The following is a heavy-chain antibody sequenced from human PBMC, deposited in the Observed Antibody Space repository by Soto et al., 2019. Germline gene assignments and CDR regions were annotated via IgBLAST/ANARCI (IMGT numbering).Heavy chain of an antibody. CDR1: GFDFEDYA. V-gene: IGHV3-43D*04. CDR3: AKSLYYYDSSPLDH. Sequence: TGGSLRLSCAAAGFDFEDYAMHWVRQVPGKGLEWVSLTNSDGTDSYYMDSVKGRFTISRDNAKSTLYLQMDRLRPEDTALYFCAKSLYYYDSSPLDHWGQGTLVTVSS. J-gene: IGHJ4*02. CDR2: TNSDGTDS. D-gene: IGHD3-22*01.